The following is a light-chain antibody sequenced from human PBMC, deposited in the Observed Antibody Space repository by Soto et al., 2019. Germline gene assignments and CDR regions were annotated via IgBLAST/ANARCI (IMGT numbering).Light chain of an antibody. V-gene: IGLV4-60*03. CDR3: ETWDSNTRV. J-gene: IGLJ2*01. CDR2: LEGSGSF. Sequence: QPVLTQSSSASASLGSSVKLTCTLSSGHSSHIIAWHQQQPGKAPRYLMKLEGSGSFNKGSGVPDRFSGSSSGADRYLTISILQSEDEADYYCETWDSNTRVFGGGTKLTVL. CDR1: SGHSSHI.